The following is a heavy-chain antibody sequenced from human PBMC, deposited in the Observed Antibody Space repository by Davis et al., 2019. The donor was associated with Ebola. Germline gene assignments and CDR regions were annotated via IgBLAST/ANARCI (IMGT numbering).Heavy chain of an antibody. CDR1: GGTLSSYN. Sequence: ASVKVSCKASGGTLSSYNINWVRQASGQGLEWMGWISAYNGDTNSAPRLQGRVTMTTDTSASTAYMELSSLRSEDTAVYYCARVAAVLEWLLESWFDPWGQGTLVTVSS. D-gene: IGHD3-3*01. J-gene: IGHJ5*02. CDR3: ARVAAVLEWLLESWFDP. V-gene: IGHV1-18*01. CDR2: ISAYNGDT.